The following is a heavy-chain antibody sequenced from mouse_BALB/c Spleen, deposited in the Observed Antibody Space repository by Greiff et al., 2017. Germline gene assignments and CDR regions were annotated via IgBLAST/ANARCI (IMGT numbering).Heavy chain of an antibody. CDR3: ARGSTTAWFAY. CDR1: GYSFTSYW. V-gene: IGHV1S126*01. J-gene: IGHJ3*01. Sequence: QVQLKQSGPQLVRPGASVKISCKASGYSFTSYWMHWVKQRPGQGLEWIGMIDPSDSDTRLNQKFKDKATLTVDKSSSTAYMQLSSPTSEDSAVYYCARGSTTAWFAYWGQGTLVTVSA. D-gene: IGHD1-1*01. CDR2: IDPSDSDT.